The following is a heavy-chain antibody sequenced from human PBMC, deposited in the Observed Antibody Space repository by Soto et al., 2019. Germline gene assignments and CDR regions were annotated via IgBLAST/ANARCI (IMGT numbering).Heavy chain of an antibody. CDR3: ATQPYTEDVDI. V-gene: IGHV4-30-2*01. CDR1: GHPIYNGASS. Sequence: TLSLTRAFCGHPIYNGASSWSWIRQPPGKGLEWIGYIYHSGSTYYNPSLKSRVTISVDRSKNQFSLKLSSVTAADTAVYYCATQPYTEDVDIWGQGTMVT. J-gene: IGHJ3*02. CDR2: IYHSGST. D-gene: IGHD2-15*01.